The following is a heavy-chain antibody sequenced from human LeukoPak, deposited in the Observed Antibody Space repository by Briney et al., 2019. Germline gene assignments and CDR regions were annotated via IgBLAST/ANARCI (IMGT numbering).Heavy chain of an antibody. CDR2: IIPIFGTA. CDR1: GGTFSSYA. D-gene: IGHD3-10*01. CDR3: ARALLWFGALYNWFDP. V-gene: IGHV1-69*13. Sequence: SVKVSCKASGGTFSSYAISWVRQAPGQGLEWMGGIIPIFGTANYAQKFQGRVTITADESTSTAYMELSSLRSEDTAVYYCARALLWFGALYNWFDPWGQGTLVTVSS. J-gene: IGHJ5*02.